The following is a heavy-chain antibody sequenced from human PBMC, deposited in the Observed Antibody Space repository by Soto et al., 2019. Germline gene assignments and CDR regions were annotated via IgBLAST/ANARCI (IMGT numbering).Heavy chain of an antibody. CDR1: GFTFSSYT. CDR2: INSGGRT. Sequence: EVQLLESGGDLVQPGGSLRLSCAASGFTFSSYTMTWVRQAPGKGLEWVSGINSGGRTYYADSVKGRFTISRDDSKNTRYLQIIRLRAEDTAVYYCAKDLRPDGVGHFDYWGQGALITVST. J-gene: IGHJ4*02. CDR3: AKDLRPDGVGHFDY. D-gene: IGHD4-17*01. V-gene: IGHV3-23*01.